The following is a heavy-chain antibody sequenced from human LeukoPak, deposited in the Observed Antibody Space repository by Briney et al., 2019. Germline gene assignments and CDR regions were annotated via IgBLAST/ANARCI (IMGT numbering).Heavy chain of an antibody. Sequence: ASVKVSCKASGYTFTIYGISWVRQAPGQGLEWMGWISAYNGNTNYAQKFQGRVTMTRDTSTSTVYMEVSSLRSEDTAVYYCVTFHRWDAFDFWGQGTLVTVSS. CDR2: ISAYNGNT. CDR3: VTFHRWDAFDF. CDR1: GYTFTIYG. D-gene: IGHD1-20*01. J-gene: IGHJ3*01. V-gene: IGHV1-18*01.